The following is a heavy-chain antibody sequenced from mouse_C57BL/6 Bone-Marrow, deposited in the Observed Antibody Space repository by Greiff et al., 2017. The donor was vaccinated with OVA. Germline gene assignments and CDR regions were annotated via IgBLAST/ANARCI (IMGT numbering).Heavy chain of an antibody. J-gene: IGHJ4*01. V-gene: IGHV1-69*01. CDR2: IDPSDSYT. Sequence: QVQLQQPGAELVMPGASVKLSCKASGYTFTSYWMHWVKQRPGQGLEWIGEIDPSDSYTNYNQKFKGKSTLTVDKSSSTAYMQLSSLTSEDSAVYYCASSPGYYAMDYWGQGTSVTVSS. CDR1: GYTFTSYW. D-gene: IGHD3-2*02. CDR3: ASSPGYYAMDY.